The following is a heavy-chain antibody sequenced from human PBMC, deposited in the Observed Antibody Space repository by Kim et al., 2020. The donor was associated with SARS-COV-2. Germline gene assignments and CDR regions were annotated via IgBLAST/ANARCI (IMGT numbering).Heavy chain of an antibody. CDR3: ARVSSEGGNYARFDY. V-gene: IGHV1-2*06. J-gene: IGHJ4*02. Sequence: ASVKVSCKAPEYTFTGYYMHWVRQAPGQGLEWMGRINPNSGGTNYAQKFQGRVTMTRDTSTTTAYMELSGLRSDDTAVYYCARVSSEGGNYARFDYWGQGSLLTVSS. CDR1: EYTFTGYY. CDR2: INPNSGGT. D-gene: IGHD4-4*01.